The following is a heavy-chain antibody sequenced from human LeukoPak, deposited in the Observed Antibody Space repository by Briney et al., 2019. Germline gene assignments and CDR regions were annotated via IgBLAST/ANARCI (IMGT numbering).Heavy chain of an antibody. CDR1: GGSFSGFY. CDR2: INRSGST. J-gene: IGHJ5*02. CDR3: ARAPANYYDVSGYWFDP. V-gene: IGHV4-34*01. D-gene: IGHD3-22*01. Sequence: PSETLSLTCGVYGGSFSGFYWTWIHQPPGKGLEWIGEINRSGSTNYNPSLKSRVTMSVDTSKSKFSLKLSSVTAADTAVYYCARAPANYYDVSGYWFDPWGQGTLVTVSS.